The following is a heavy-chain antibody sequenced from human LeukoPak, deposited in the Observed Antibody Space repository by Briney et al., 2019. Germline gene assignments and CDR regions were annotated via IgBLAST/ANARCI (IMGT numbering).Heavy chain of an antibody. J-gene: IGHJ4*02. Sequence: RGESLKISCKGSGYSFTSYWIGWVRQMPGKGLEWMGIIYPGDSDTRYSPSFQGQVTISADKSISTAYLQWSSLKASDTAMYYCARLGLYYYGSGTQPGYWGQGTLVTVSS. CDR2: IYPGDSDT. CDR1: GYSFTSYW. D-gene: IGHD3-10*01. CDR3: ARLGLYYYGSGTQPGY. V-gene: IGHV5-51*01.